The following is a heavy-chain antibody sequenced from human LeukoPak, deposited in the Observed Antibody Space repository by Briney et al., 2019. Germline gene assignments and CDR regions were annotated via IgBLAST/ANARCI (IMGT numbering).Heavy chain of an antibody. CDR1: GFTFSSDW. Sequence: GGSLRLSCAVSGFTFSSDWMIWVRQAPGKGLEWVANINPDGSEKNYVDSVRGRFTISRDNAKNSLDLQTDSLRVEDTAVYYCARAEWFGVVTGAFDIWGQGTMVTVSS. J-gene: IGHJ3*02. CDR2: INPDGSEK. D-gene: IGHD3-10*01. V-gene: IGHV3-7*01. CDR3: ARAEWFGVVTGAFDI.